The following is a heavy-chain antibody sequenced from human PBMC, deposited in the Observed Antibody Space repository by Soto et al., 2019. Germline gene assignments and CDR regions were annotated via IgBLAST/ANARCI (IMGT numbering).Heavy chain of an antibody. V-gene: IGHV3-30*04. CDR1: GFSLSSYA. Sequence: PGGSLRLSCAASGFSLSSYAMHWVRQAPSKALEWVAVISYDGINQKYADSVKGRFTISRDNSKNTLYLQMNSLRAEDTAVFHRARDSFPTTTKGHGVYLYYGVDVWGQGTTVTVSS. J-gene: IGHJ6*02. CDR3: ARDSFPTTTKGHGVYLYYGVDV. CDR2: ISYDGINQ. D-gene: IGHD4-4*01.